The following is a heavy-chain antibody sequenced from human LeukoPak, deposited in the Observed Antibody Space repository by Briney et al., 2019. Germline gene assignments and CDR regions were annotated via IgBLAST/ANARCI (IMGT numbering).Heavy chain of an antibody. D-gene: IGHD3-22*01. V-gene: IGHV4-30-2*02. J-gene: IGHJ3*02. CDR1: GGSISSGGYS. Sequence: PSQTLSLTCAVSGGSISSGGYSWSWIRQPPGKGLEWIGYIYYSGSTYYNPSLKSRVTISVDRSKNQFSLKLSSVTAADTAVYYCARTTYYYDSSGFLGVDAFDIWGQGTMVTVSS. CDR2: IYYSGST. CDR3: ARTTYYYDSSGFLGVDAFDI.